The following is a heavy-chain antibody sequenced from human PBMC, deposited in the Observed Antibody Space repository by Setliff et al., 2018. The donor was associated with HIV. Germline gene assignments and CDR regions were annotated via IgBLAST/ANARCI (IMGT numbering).Heavy chain of an antibody. CDR2: IYYSGST. D-gene: IGHD6-19*01. CDR3: ARVSYAAGLYYYYYMDV. Sequence: KPSETLSLTCTVSGGSISSYYWSWIRQPPGKGLEWIGYIYYSGSTNYNPSLKSRVTISVDTSKNQFSLKLSSVTAADTAVYYCARVSYAAGLYYYYYMDVWGKGTTVTVSS. J-gene: IGHJ6*03. CDR1: GGSISSYY. V-gene: IGHV4-59*01.